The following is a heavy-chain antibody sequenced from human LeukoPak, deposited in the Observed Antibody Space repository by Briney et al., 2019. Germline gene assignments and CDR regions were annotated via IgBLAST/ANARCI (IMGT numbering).Heavy chain of an antibody. V-gene: IGHV3-33*01. D-gene: IGHD3-22*01. CDR1: GFTFSRYG. CDR2: IWYDGSNR. CDR3: ARDFGFSPSSGYSFDY. Sequence: PGGSLRLSCTASGFTFSRYGMHWVRQAPAKGLEWVAVIWYDGSNRQYADSVKGRFTISRDNSKNTLYLQMNSLRAEDTAVYYCARDFGFSPSSGYSFDYWGQGTLVTVSS. J-gene: IGHJ4*02.